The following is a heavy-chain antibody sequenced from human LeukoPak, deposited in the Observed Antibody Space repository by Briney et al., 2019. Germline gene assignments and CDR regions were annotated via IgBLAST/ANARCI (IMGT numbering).Heavy chain of an antibody. CDR2: IKSKTDGGTT. V-gene: IGHV3-15*01. D-gene: IGHD2-2*01. CDR1: GSTFSNAW. Sequence: GGSLRLSCAASGSTFSNAWMSWVRQAPGKGLEWVGRIKSKTDGGTTDYAAPVKGRFTISRDDSKNTLYLQMNSLKTEDTAVYYCTTVSVVVPAAMDYWGQGTLVTVSS. CDR3: TTVSVVVPAAMDY. J-gene: IGHJ4*02.